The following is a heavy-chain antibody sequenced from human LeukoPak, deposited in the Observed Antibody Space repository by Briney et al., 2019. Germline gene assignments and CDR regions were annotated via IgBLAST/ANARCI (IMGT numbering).Heavy chain of an antibody. CDR1: GGTFSSYA. CDR3: ARANYYDSSGYFLFDY. V-gene: IGHV1-69*05. D-gene: IGHD3-22*01. Sequence: VASVKVSRKASGGTFSSYAISWVRQAPGQGLEWMGGIIPIFGTANYAQKFQGRVTITTDESTSTAYMELSSLRSEDTAVYYCARANYYDSSGYFLFDYWGQGTLVTVSS. CDR2: IIPIFGTA. J-gene: IGHJ4*02.